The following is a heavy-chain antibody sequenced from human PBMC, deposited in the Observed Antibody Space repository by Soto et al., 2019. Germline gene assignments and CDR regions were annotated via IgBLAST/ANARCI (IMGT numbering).Heavy chain of an antibody. CDR1: GYTFTSYD. J-gene: IGHJ6*02. CDR3: AGADTRTGNLYDYVWRSYRYGMDV. Sequence: ASVKVSCKASGYTFTSYDINWVRQATGQGLEWMGWMNPNSGNAGYAQKFQGRVTMTRNTSISTAYMELSSLRSEDTAVYYCAGADTRTGNLYDYVWRSYRYGMDVWGQGTTVTVSS. D-gene: IGHD3-16*02. CDR2: MNPNSGNA. V-gene: IGHV1-8*01.